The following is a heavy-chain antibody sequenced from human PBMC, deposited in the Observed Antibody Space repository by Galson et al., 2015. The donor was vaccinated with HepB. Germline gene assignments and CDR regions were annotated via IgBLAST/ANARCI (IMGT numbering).Heavy chain of an antibody. CDR1: GFSFSSYG. CDR3: AKESTVTTKNWFDP. V-gene: IGHV3-30*02. Sequence: SLRHSCAASGFSFSSYGMHWVRQAPGKGLEWVSFIRYDGTNEYYADSVKGRFTISRDNSKNTLYLQMHSLRAEDTAVYYCAKESTVTTKNWFDPWGQGTLVTVSS. J-gene: IGHJ5*02. CDR2: IRYDGTNE. D-gene: IGHD4-17*01.